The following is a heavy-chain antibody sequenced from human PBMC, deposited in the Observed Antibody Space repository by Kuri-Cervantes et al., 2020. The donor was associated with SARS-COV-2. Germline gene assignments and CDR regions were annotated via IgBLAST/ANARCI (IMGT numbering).Heavy chain of an antibody. CDR1: GFSFSNFG. V-gene: IGHV3-21*01. Sequence: GGSLRLSCAASGFSFSNFGMHWVRQAPGKGLEWVSSISSSSSYIYYADSVKGRFTISRDNAKNSLYLQMNSLRAEDTAVYYCASQGRGYSSSGNSCFFDYWGQGTLVTVSS. D-gene: IGHD6-13*01. CDR2: ISSSSSYI. J-gene: IGHJ4*02. CDR3: ASQGRGYSSSGNSCFFDY.